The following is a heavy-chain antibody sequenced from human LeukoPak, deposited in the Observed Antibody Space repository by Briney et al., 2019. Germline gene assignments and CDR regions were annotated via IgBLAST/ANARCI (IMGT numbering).Heavy chain of an antibody. CDR2: ISGSGGST. D-gene: IGHD2-2*02. CDR1: GFTFSTYG. Sequence: GGSLRLSCAASGFTFSTYGMSWVRQAPGKGLEWVSGISGSGGSTYYADYVKGRFTISRDNSKNTLYLQMNSLRAEDTAVYYCANPPPLRYYCSSTSCYMWGQGTLVTVSS. J-gene: IGHJ4*02. CDR3: ANPPPLRYYCSSTSCYM. V-gene: IGHV3-23*01.